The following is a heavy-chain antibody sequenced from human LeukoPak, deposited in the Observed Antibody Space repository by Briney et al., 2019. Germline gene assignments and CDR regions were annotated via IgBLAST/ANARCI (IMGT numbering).Heavy chain of an antibody. J-gene: IGHJ5*02. V-gene: IGHV4-59*11. D-gene: IGHD3-10*01. CDR2: IYYSGST. CDR3: ARLPGRGDWFDP. Sequence: SETLSLTCTVSGGSISSHYWSWIRQPPGKGQEWIGYIYYSGSTNYNPSLKSRVTISVDTSKNQLSLKLSSVTAADTAVYYCARLPGRGDWFDPWGQGTLVTVSS. CDR1: GGSISSHY.